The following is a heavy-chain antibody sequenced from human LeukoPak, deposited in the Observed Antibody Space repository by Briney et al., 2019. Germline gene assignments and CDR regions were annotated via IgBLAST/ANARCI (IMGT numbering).Heavy chain of an antibody. J-gene: IGHJ4*02. CDR1: GFTFSSYA. D-gene: IGHD2-2*02. CDR2: ISDSGGDT. V-gene: IGHV3-23*01. Sequence: GGSLRLSCAASGFTFSSYAMSWVRQAPGKGLEWVSVISDSGGDTSYADSGRGRFTISRDNSKNTLYLQMSSLGAEDTAVYYCAKSDCTSSSCYTIDYWGQGTLATVSS. CDR3: AKSDCTSSSCYTIDY.